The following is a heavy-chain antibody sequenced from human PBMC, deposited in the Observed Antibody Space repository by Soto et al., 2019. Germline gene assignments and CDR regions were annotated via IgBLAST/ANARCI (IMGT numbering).Heavy chain of an antibody. CDR3: AKATDSSSSLYWYYYYGMDG. Sequence: GSLRLSCAASGFTVSSYGMHWVRQAPGKGLEWVAVISYDGSNKYYADSVKGRFTISRDNSKNTLYLQMNSLRAEDTAVYYCAKATDSSSSLYWYYYYGMDGWGQGTTVTVSS. V-gene: IGHV3-30*18. D-gene: IGHD6-6*01. CDR2: ISYDGSNK. J-gene: IGHJ6*02. CDR1: GFTVSSYG.